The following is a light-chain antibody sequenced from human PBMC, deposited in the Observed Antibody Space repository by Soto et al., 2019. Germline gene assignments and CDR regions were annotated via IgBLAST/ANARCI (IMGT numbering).Light chain of an antibody. J-gene: IGLJ1*01. CDR3: AAWDASRNGYV. Sequence: QSVLTQPPSTSGTPGQRVTISCSGTTSNIGSNTVNWYQHLPGTAPKLLIYSNNQRPSGVPDRFSGSKSGTSASLAVSGLQSEDEAHYYRAAWDASRNGYVFGTGTKVTVL. V-gene: IGLV1-44*01. CDR1: TSNIGSNT. CDR2: SNN.